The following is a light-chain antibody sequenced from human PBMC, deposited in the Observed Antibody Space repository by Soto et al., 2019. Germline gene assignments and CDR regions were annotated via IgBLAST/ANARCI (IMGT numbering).Light chain of an antibody. CDR1: QSVSSN. Sequence: EIVMTQSPATLSVSPGERATLSCRASQSVSSNLAWYQQKHGQAPRLLIYCASTRATGIPARFSGSVSGTEFNLTIRIRQSEDFSVYSCQQYNNWPPTTFGQGTKLEIK. J-gene: IGKJ2*01. V-gene: IGKV3-15*01. CDR2: CAS. CDR3: QQYNNWPPTT.